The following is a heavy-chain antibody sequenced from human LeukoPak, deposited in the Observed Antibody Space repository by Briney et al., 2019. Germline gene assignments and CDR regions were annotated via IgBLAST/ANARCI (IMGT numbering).Heavy chain of an antibody. J-gene: IGHJ4*02. CDR3: AREGHSGYDFDY. CDR1: GGSISSGGYY. Sequence: SQTLSLTCTVSGGSISSGGYYWSWIRQHPGKGLEWIGYIYYSGSTYYNPSLKSRVTISVDTSKNQFSLKLSSVTAADTAVYYCAREGHSGYDFDYWGQGALVTVSS. V-gene: IGHV4-31*03. CDR2: IYYSGST. D-gene: IGHD5-12*01.